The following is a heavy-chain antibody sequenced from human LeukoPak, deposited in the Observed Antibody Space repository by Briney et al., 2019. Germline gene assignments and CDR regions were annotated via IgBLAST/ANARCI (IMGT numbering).Heavy chain of an antibody. CDR2: ISWSSGRL. V-gene: IGHV3-9*01. D-gene: IGHD6-13*01. CDR3: TGIAAAGTDYYGLDV. J-gene: IGHJ6*02. Sequence: GGSLRLSCAASGFTFDDYAMHWVRQAPGKGLEWVSGISWSSGRLGYADSVKGRFTISRDNAKNSLYLQMSDLRAEDTALYYCTGIAAAGTDYYGLDVWGQGTTVTVSS. CDR1: GFTFDDYA.